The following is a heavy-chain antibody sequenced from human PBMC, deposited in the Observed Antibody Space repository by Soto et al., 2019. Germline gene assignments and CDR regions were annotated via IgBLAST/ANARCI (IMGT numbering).Heavy chain of an antibody. Sequence: QLQLQESGPGLVKPSETLSLTCTVSGGSISSSSYYWGWIRQPPGKGLEWIGSIYYSGSTYYNPSLKSRVTISVDTSKNQFSLKLSSVTAADTAVYYCARLVRLAVAGTAGGYYFDYWGQGTLVTVSS. J-gene: IGHJ4*02. CDR2: IYYSGST. V-gene: IGHV4-39*01. D-gene: IGHD6-19*01. CDR3: ARLVRLAVAGTAGGYYFDY. CDR1: GGSISSSSYY.